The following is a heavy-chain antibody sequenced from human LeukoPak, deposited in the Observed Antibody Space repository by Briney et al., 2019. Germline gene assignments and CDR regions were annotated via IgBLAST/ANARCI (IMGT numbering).Heavy chain of an antibody. Sequence: ASVKVSCKASGYTFTSYGISWVRQAPGQRLEWIGWISAYNGNTNYAQKLQGRVNMTTDTSTSTAYMELRSLRSDDTAVYYCAREGTAMDLNWFDPWGQGTLVTVSS. V-gene: IGHV1-18*04. CDR1: GYTFTSYG. D-gene: IGHD5-18*01. CDR2: ISAYNGNT. CDR3: AREGTAMDLNWFDP. J-gene: IGHJ5*02.